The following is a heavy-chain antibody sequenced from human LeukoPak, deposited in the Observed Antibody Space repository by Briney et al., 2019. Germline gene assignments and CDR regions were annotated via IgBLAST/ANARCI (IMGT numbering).Heavy chain of an antibody. D-gene: IGHD2-2*01. J-gene: IGHJ3*02. CDR1: GGSFSGFR. V-gene: IGHV4-34*01. Sequence: PSETLSLTCAVSGGSFSGFRWHWIRQPPGKGPEWIGEINHSGGTTYNPSLTSRVTISVDTSKIQFSLNLTSVTAADTAVYYCALELVVPAALERLNAFDIWGHGTMVTVSS. CDR2: INHSGGT. CDR3: ALELVVPAALERLNAFDI.